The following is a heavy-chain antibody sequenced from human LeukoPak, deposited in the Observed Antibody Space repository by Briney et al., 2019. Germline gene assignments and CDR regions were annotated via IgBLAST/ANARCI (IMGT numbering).Heavy chain of an antibody. V-gene: IGHV3-30*18. J-gene: IGHJ4*02. CDR1: GFTFSSYG. CDR2: ISYDGSNK. Sequence: SGGSLRLSCAASGFTFSSYGMHWVRQAPGKGLEWVAVISYDGSNKYYADSVKGRFTISRDNSKNTLYLQMNGLRAEDTAVYYCAKVVYYYDSSGYELDYWGQGTLVTVSS. CDR3: AKVVYYYDSSGYELDY. D-gene: IGHD3-22*01.